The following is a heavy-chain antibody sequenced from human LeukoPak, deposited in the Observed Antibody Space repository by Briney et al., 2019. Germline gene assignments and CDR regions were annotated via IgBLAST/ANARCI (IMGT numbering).Heavy chain of an antibody. CDR1: GCSFTSYW. CDR3: ARVPAAEGDWFDP. J-gene: IGHJ5*02. V-gene: IGHV5-51*01. CDR2: IYPGDSDT. Sequence: GESLKISCKGSGCSFTSYWIGWVRQMPGKGLEWMGIIYPGDSDTRYSPSFQGQVTISADKSISTAYLQWSSLKASDTAMYYCARVPAAEGDWFDPWGQGTLVTVSS. D-gene: IGHD2-2*01.